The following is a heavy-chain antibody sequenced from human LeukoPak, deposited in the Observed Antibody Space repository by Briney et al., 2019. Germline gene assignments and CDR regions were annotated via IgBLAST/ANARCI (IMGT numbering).Heavy chain of an antibody. D-gene: IGHD4-23*01. CDR1: GYTFTSYD. CDR2: MNPNSGNT. J-gene: IGHJ5*02. V-gene: IGHV1-8*01. Sequence: ASVKVSCKASGYTFTSYDINWVRQATGQGLEWMGWMNPNSGNTGYAQKFQGRVTMTRNTSISTAYMELSSMRSEDTAVYYCARGERWPQVWFDPWGQGTLVTVSS. CDR3: ARGERWPQVWFDP.